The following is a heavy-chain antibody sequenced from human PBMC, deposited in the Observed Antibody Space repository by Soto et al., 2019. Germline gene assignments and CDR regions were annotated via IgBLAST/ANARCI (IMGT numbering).Heavy chain of an antibody. J-gene: IGHJ4*02. Sequence: SETLSLTCAAYGGSFSGYYWSWIRQPPGKGLEWIGEINHSGSTNYNPSLKSRVTISVDTSKNQFSLKLSSVTAADTAVYYCARTTVTTNDYWGQGTLVTVSS. V-gene: IGHV4-34*01. CDR3: ARTTVTTNDY. CDR2: INHSGST. CDR1: GGSFSGYY. D-gene: IGHD4-17*01.